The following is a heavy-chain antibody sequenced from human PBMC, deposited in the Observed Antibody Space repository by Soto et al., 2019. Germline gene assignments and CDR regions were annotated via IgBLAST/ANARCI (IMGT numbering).Heavy chain of an antibody. CDR2: IYGDDDK. J-gene: IGHJ4*02. CDR3: VHRTTVPSDDY. V-gene: IGHV2-5*02. D-gene: IGHD4-17*01. Sequence: SGPTLVNPTQTLTLTCTFSGFSLTTNRVVVGWVRQPPGKAPSWLAFIYGDDDKRYSPSLWSRLTITKDTSKNQVVLTMTNLDPVDTATYYCVHRTTVPSDDYWGRGTLVTVSS. CDR1: GFSLTTNRVV.